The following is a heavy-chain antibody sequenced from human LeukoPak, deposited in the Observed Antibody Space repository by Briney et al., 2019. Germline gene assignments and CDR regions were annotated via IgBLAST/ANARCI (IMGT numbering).Heavy chain of an antibody. CDR3: ARDRKAVAGIAY. J-gene: IGHJ4*02. Sequence: EPGGSLRLSCAASGFTFSSYGMHWVRQAPGKGLEWVAIIWYDGSTKYYGDSVRGRFTISRDNSKNTLYLEMNNLRAEDTAVYYCARDRKAVAGIAYWGQGTLVTVSS. CDR2: IWYDGSTK. D-gene: IGHD6-19*01. CDR1: GFTFSSYG. V-gene: IGHV3-33*01.